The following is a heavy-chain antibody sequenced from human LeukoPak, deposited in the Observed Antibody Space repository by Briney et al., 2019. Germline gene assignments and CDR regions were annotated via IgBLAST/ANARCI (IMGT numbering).Heavy chain of an antibody. V-gene: IGHV1-69*13. CDR3: ARDSRDYGDYFYFDY. CDR2: IIPIFGTA. D-gene: IGHD4-17*01. Sequence: ASVKVSCKASGGTFSSYAISWVRQAPGQGLEWMGRIIPIFGTANYAQKFQGRVTITADESTSTAYMELSSLRSEGTAVYYCARDSRDYGDYFYFDYWGQGTLVTVSS. J-gene: IGHJ4*02. CDR1: GGTFSSYA.